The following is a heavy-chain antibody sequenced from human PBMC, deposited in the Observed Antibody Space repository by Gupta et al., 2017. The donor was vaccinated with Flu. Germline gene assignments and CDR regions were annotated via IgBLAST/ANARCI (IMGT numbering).Heavy chain of an antibody. J-gene: IGHJ4*02. Sequence: QVQLVESGGDLVEPGGSLRLSCAASGFTFSDFYMAWIRQAPGKGLEWIAYITSSDDSIFYADSVKGRFTVSRDNAKNSMYLQMNSLRAEDTAVYYCARDVIFWSGFYVDWGQGTQVTVSS. CDR1: GFTFSDFY. CDR2: ITSSDDSI. CDR3: ARDVIFWSGFYVD. D-gene: IGHD3-3*01. V-gene: IGHV3-11*01.